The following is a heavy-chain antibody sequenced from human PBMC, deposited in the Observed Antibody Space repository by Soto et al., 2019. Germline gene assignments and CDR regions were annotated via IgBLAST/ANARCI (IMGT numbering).Heavy chain of an antibody. V-gene: IGHV4-39*01. CDR2: IYYSGST. D-gene: IGHD1-26*01. CDR1: GRSISSSSYY. J-gene: IGHJ4*02. CDR3: ARQVGATRDFDY. Sequence: SETLSLTCTVSGRSISSSSYYWGWIRQPPGKGLEWIGSIYYSGSTYYNPSLKSRVTISVDTSKNQFSLKLSSVTAADTAVYYCARQVGATRDFDYWGQGTLVTVSS.